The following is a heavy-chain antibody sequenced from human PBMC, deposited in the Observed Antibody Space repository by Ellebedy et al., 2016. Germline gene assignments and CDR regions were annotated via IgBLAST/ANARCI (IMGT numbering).Heavy chain of an antibody. D-gene: IGHD5-12*01. V-gene: IGHV3-21*01. CDR2: ISSSSSYI. CDR3: ARGHSGYDWGSDFDY. CDR1: GSTFSSYS. Sequence: GGSLRLSXAASGSTFSSYSMHWVSQAPGKGLEWVSSISSSSSYIYYADSVKGRFTISRDNAKNSLYLQMNSLRAEDTAVYYCARGHSGYDWGSDFDYWGQGTLVTVSS. J-gene: IGHJ4*02.